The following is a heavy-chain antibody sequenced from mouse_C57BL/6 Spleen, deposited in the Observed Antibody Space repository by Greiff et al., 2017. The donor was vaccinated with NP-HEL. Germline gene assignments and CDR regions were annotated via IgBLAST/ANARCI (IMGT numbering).Heavy chain of an antibody. Sequence: QVQLQQSGAELVRPGTSVKVSCKASGYAFTNYLIEWVKQRPGQGLEWIGVINPGSGGTNYNEQFKGKATLTADKSSSTAYMQLSSLTSEDSAVYFCARGEVYSNYVAYWGQGTLVTVSA. D-gene: IGHD2-5*01. CDR2: INPGSGGT. V-gene: IGHV1-54*01. J-gene: IGHJ3*01. CDR3: ARGEVYSNYVAY. CDR1: GYAFTNYL.